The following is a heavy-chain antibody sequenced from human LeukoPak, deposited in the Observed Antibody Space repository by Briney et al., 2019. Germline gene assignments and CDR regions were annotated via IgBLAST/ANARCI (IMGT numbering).Heavy chain of an antibody. J-gene: IGHJ4*02. V-gene: IGHV3-53*01. CDR2: IYGGGST. CDR3: ASWPGGWYGEDS. D-gene: IGHD6-19*01. Sequence: PGGSLRLSCEASGFTVSSNYMSWVRQAPGKGLEWVSVIYGGGSTYYADSVKGRFTISRDTSKNTLYLQMNSLRAEDTAVYYCASWPGGWYGEDSWXQGTLVTVSS. CDR1: GFTVSSNY.